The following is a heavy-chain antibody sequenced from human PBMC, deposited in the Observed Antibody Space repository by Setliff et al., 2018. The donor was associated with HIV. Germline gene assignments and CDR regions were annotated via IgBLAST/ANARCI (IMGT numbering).Heavy chain of an antibody. CDR2: IKQDGSEK. V-gene: IGHV3-7*01. D-gene: IGHD3-22*01. J-gene: IGHJ6*02. CDR3: ARDYHAFRMIVVVDNYYGMDV. CDR1: GFTFGDYA. Sequence: GSLRLSCTASGFTFGDYAMSWVRQAPGKGLEWVANIKQDGSEKYYVDSVKGRFTISRDNAKKTLYLQMNSLRAEDTAVYYCARDYHAFRMIVVVDNYYGMDVWGQGTTVTVSS.